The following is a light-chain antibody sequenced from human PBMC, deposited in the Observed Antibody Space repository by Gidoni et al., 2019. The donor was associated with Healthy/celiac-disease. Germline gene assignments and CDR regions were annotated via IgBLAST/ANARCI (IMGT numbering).Light chain of an antibody. V-gene: IGKV4-1*01. Sequence: DIVMTQSPDSLAVSLGERATINCKSSQSVLYRSNNKNYLAGYQQKPGQPPKLLIYWASTRESGVPDRFSGSGSGTDFTLTISSLQAEDVAVYYCQQYYSTPETFGQGTKVEIK. CDR3: QQYYSTPET. J-gene: IGKJ1*01. CDR2: WAS. CDR1: QSVLYRSNNKNY.